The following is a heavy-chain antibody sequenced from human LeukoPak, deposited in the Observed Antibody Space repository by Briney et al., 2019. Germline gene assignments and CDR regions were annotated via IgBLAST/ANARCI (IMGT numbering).Heavy chain of an antibody. V-gene: IGHV4-4*07. Sequence: PSETLSLTCTVSGASINSHYWSWIRQPAGKGLEWIGRIYISGGTNYNSSLQSRVTMSVDTSKNQFSLKLSSVTAADTAVYYCARALNPLPGTYCFDYWGQGTLVTVSS. J-gene: IGHJ4*02. CDR2: IYISGGT. CDR1: GASINSHY. D-gene: IGHD2-15*01. CDR3: ARALNPLPGTYCFDY.